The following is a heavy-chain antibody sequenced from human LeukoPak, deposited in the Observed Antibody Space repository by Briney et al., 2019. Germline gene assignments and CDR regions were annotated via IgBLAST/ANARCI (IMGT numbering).Heavy chain of an antibody. CDR2: IYSGGNT. J-gene: IGHJ4*02. V-gene: IGHV3-53*01. CDR3: ARGFAYYYFDY. D-gene: IGHD3-10*01. Sequence: GGSLRLSCAASGFIVSSNYMSWVRQAPGKGLEWVSVIYSGGNTYYADCVKGRFTISRDNSKNTLFLQMNSLRAEDTAVYYCARGFAYYYFDYWGQGTLVTVSS. CDR1: GFIVSSNY.